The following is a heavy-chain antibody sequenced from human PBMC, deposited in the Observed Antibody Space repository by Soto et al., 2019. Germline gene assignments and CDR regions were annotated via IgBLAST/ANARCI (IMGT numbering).Heavy chain of an antibody. Sequence: GESLKICCQTAGFSFISHCIGWVRQMPGKGLEWMGIIYPDDSDTRYSPSFQGQVTISADKSIGTAYLQWSSLKASDTAIYFCARQAYDTSGYRYFDFWGQGTLVTVSS. V-gene: IGHV5-51*01. CDR1: GFSFISHC. CDR2: IYPDDSDT. J-gene: IGHJ4*02. CDR3: ARQAYDTSGYRYFDF. D-gene: IGHD3-22*01.